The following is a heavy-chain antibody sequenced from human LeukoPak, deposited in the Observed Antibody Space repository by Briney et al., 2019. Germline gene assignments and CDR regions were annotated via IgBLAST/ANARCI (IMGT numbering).Heavy chain of an antibody. Sequence: ASVKVSCKASGYAFTSYGISWVRQAPGQGLEWMGWISAYNGNTNYAQKLQGRVTMTTDTSTSTAYMELRSLRSDDTAVYYCARERVLAPSSSVDYWGQGTLVTVSS. J-gene: IGHJ4*02. D-gene: IGHD6-6*01. CDR2: ISAYNGNT. V-gene: IGHV1-18*01. CDR3: ARERVLAPSSSVDY. CDR1: GYAFTSYG.